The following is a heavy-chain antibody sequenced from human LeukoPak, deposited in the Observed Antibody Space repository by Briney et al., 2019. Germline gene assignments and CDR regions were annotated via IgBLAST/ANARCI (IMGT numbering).Heavy chain of an antibody. J-gene: IGHJ4*02. Sequence: SDTLSLTCDVSGGSISSSNWWSWVRQPPGKGLEWIGEIYHSGNTNYNPSLKSRVTISVDKSKNQFSLRLSSVTAADTAVYYCASQLRYSSGWSGVVVYFDYWGQGTLVTVSS. CDR1: GGSISSSNW. CDR3: ASQLRYSSGWSGVVVYFDY. D-gene: IGHD6-19*01. CDR2: IYHSGNT. V-gene: IGHV4-4*02.